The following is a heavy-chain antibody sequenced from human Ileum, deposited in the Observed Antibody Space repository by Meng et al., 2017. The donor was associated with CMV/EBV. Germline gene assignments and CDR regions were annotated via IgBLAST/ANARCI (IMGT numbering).Heavy chain of an antibody. D-gene: IGHD6-19*01. J-gene: IGHJ5*02. CDR1: GFIFSSYS. V-gene: IGHV3-21*01. CDR2: IGSSNSYI. Sequence: GESLKISCAASGFIFSSYSMNWVRQAPGQGLEWVSSIGSSNSYIYYADSVKGRFTSSRDNAEKSLYLQMNRLRVKDTAVYYCARAEGGWTRGRGDHWGQGTLVTVSS. CDR3: ARAEGGWTRGRGDH.